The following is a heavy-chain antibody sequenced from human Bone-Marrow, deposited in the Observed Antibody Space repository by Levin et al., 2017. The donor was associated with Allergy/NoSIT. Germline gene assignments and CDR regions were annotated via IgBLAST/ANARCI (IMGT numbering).Heavy chain of an antibody. J-gene: IGHJ4*02. Sequence: SCAASGFTFDDYTMHWVRQAPGKGLEWVSLISWDGGSTYYADSVKGRFTISRDNSKNSLYLQMNSLRTEDTALYYCAKGKYSSGWAYFDYWGQGTLVTVSS. CDR3: AKGKYSSGWAYFDY. D-gene: IGHD6-19*01. V-gene: IGHV3-43*01. CDR2: ISWDGGST. CDR1: GFTFDDYT.